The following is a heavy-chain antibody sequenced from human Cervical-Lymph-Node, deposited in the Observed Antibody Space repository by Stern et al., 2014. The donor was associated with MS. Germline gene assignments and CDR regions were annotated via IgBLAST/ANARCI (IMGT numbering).Heavy chain of an antibody. CDR1: GGTLNNYG. D-gene: IGHD3-22*01. CDR2: IIPFLGIA. J-gene: IGHJ4*02. CDR3: ARSPDLYDSSGYYFD. Sequence: QVQLMQSGAEVKKPGSSVKVSCKASGGTLNNYGVSWVRQAPGQGLEWIGKIIPFLGIANYAHKFQGRVTLTAAATTSYMEVSSLRSDDTAVYYCARSPDLYDSSGYYFDWGQGTLVTVSS. V-gene: IGHV1-69*04.